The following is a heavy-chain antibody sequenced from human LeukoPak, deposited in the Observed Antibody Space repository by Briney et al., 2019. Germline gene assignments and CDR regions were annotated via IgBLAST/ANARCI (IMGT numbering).Heavy chain of an antibody. CDR3: ARRSAKGAFDI. CDR2: IYYSGST. Sequence: SETLSLTCTVSGASISSSGYYWGWVRQPPGKGLEWIGYIYYSGSTYYNPSLKSRVTISVDTSKNQFSLKLSSVTAADTAVYYCARRSAKGAFDIWGQGTMVTVSS. CDR1: GASISSSGYY. J-gene: IGHJ3*02. V-gene: IGHV4-31*03.